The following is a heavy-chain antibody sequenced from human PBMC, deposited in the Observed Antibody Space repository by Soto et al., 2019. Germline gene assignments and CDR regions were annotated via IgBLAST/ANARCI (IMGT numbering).Heavy chain of an antibody. D-gene: IGHD2-15*01. J-gene: IGHJ6*02. Sequence: QVQLVQSGAEVKKPGASVKVSCKASGYTFTSYYMHWVRQAPGQGLEWMGIINPSGGSTSYAQKFQGRVTMTRATSTSTVYMELSSLRSEDTAVYYCAREHGYCSGGSCDYYYYYGMDVWGQGTTVTVSS. CDR3: AREHGYCSGGSCDYYYYYGMDV. CDR1: GYTFTSYY. CDR2: INPSGGST. V-gene: IGHV1-46*01.